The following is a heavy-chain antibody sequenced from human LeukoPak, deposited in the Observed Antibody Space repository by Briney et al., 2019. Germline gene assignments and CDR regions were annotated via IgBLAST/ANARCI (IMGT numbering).Heavy chain of an antibody. CDR2: INHSGST. D-gene: IGHD5-12*01. J-gene: IGHJ4*02. CDR3: ARCGYRCDY. V-gene: IGHV4-4*02. Sequence: SGTLSLTCAVSGGSISSSNWWSWVRQPPGKGLEWIGEINHSGSTNYNPSLKSRVTISVDTSKNQFSLKLSSVTAADTAVYYCARCGYRCDYWGQGTLVTVSS. CDR1: GGSISSSNW.